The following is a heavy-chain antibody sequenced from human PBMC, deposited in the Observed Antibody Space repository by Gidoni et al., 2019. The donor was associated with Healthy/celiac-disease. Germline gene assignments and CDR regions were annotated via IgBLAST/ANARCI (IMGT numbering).Heavy chain of an antibody. CDR2: INHSGST. CDR1: GGSFSGYY. Sequence: QVQLQQWGAGLLKPSETLSLTCAVYGGSFSGYYWSWIRQPPGKGLEWIGEINHSGSTNYNPSLKSRVTISVDTSKNQFSLKLSSVTAADTAVYYCAVIGLGYCSSTSCRFRNDYWGQGTLVTVSS. CDR3: AVIGLGYCSSTSCRFRNDY. J-gene: IGHJ4*02. D-gene: IGHD2-2*01. V-gene: IGHV4-34*01.